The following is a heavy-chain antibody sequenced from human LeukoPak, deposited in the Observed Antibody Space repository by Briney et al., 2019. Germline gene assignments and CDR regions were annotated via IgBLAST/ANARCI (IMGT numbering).Heavy chain of an antibody. V-gene: IGHV4-34*01. J-gene: IGHJ4*02. CDR2: INHSGST. CDR3: ASLQRGYSYGRYFDY. Sequence: PSETLSLTCAVYGGSFSGYYWSWIRQPPGKGLEWIGEINHSGSTNYNPSLKSRVTISVDTSKNQFSLKLSSVTAADTAVYYCASLQRGYSYGRYFDYWGQGTLVTVSS. D-gene: IGHD5-18*01. CDR1: GGSFSGYY.